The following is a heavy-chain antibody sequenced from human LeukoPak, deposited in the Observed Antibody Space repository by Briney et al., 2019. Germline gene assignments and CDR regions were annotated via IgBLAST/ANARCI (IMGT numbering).Heavy chain of an antibody. J-gene: IGHJ4*02. CDR3: ARDRRGYYDSSGYATY. Sequence: GGSLRLSCAASGFTFSSYSMNWVRQAPGKGLEWVSSISSSSSYIYYADSVKGRFTISRDNAKNSLYPQMNSLRAEDTAVYYCARDRRGYYDSSGYATYWGQGTLVTVSS. D-gene: IGHD3-22*01. CDR1: GFTFSSYS. CDR2: ISSSSSYI. V-gene: IGHV3-21*01.